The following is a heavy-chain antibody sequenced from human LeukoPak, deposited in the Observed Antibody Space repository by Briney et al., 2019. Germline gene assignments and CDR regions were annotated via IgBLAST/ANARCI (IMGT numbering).Heavy chain of an antibody. CDR3: ARGIQLWFYNFDY. V-gene: IGHV4-34*01. CDR2: VNHSGST. Sequence: PSETLSLTCAVYGGSFSGYYWSWIRQPPGKGLEWIGEVNHSGSTNYNPSLKSRVTISVDTSKNQFSLKLSSVTAADTAVYYCARGIQLWFYNFDYWGQGTLVTVSS. CDR1: GGSFSGYY. J-gene: IGHJ4*02. D-gene: IGHD5-18*01.